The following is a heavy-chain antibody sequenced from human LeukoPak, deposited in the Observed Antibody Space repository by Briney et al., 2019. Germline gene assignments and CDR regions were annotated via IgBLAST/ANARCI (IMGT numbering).Heavy chain of an antibody. CDR1: GGSISSYY. D-gene: IGHD5-24*01. J-gene: IGHJ6*03. Sequence: SETLSLTCTVSGGSISSYYWSWIRQPPGKGLEWIGYIYYSGSTNYNPSLKSRVTVSVDTSKNQFSLKLSSGTAADTAVYYCASGGYNYLGYYYYYMDVWGKGTTVTVSS. CDR3: ASGGYNYLGYYYYYMDV. V-gene: IGHV4-59*08. CDR2: IYYSGST.